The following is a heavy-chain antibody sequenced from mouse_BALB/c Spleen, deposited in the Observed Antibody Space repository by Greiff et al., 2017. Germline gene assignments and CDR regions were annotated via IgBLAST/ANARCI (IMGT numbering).Heavy chain of an antibody. CDR3: ARREYDAWFAY. CDR2: ISYSGST. J-gene: IGHJ3*01. CDR1: GDSITSGY. D-gene: IGHD2-14*01. Sequence: EVKLMESGPSLVKPSQTLSLTCSVTGDSITSGYWNWIRKFPGNKLEYMGYISYSGSTYYNPSLKSRISITRDTSKNQFFLQLNSVTTEDTATYYCARREYDAWFAYWGQGTLVTVSA. V-gene: IGHV3-8*02.